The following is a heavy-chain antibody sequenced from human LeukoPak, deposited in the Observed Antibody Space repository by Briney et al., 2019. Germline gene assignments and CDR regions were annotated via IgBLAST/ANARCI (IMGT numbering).Heavy chain of an antibody. J-gene: IGHJ3*02. Sequence: GGSLRLSCAASGFTFSSYSMNWVRQAPGKGLEWVSYISGSTTIYYADSVKGRFTIFRDNSKNILYLQMNSLRAEDTAIYYCAKRGGGTMFAFDIWGQGTMVTVSS. CDR3: AKRGGGTMFAFDI. CDR1: GFTFSSYS. CDR2: ISGSTTI. D-gene: IGHD3-10*02. V-gene: IGHV3-48*01.